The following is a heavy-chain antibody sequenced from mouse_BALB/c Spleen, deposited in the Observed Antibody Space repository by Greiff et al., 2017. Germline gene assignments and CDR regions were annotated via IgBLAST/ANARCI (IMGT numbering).Heavy chain of an antibody. V-gene: IGHV5-6-5*01. Sequence: EVKLMESGGGLVKPGGSLKLSCAASGFTFSSYAMSWVRQTPEKRLEWVASISSGGSTYYPDSVKGRFTISRDNARNILYLQMSSLRSEDTAMYYCARGPSYYYGSPWFAYWGQGTLVTVSA. J-gene: IGHJ3*01. CDR2: ISSGGST. D-gene: IGHD1-1*01. CDR3: ARGPSYYYGSPWFAY. CDR1: GFTFSSYA.